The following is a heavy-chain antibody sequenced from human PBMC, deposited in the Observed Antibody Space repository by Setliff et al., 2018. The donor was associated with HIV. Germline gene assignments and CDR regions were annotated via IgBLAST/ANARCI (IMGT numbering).Heavy chain of an antibody. CDR2: IYYNGNA. CDR1: GGSMRSSGYS. D-gene: IGHD6-19*01. V-gene: IGHV4-30-2*03. CDR3: TIEGAGTIVYS. Sequence: SETLSLTCAVSGGSMRSSGYSWTWIRQAPGKGLEWVGYIYYNGNAYYNPSLRSRVTISVDTSKNQFSLKLSSVTAADTAVYYCTIEGAGTIVYSWGQGTLVTVSS. J-gene: IGHJ4*02.